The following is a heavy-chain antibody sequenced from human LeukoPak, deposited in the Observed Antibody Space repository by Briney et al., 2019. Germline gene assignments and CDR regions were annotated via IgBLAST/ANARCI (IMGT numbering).Heavy chain of an antibody. V-gene: IGHV3-74*01. J-gene: IGHJ3*02. CDR2: INSDGSST. CDR1: GFTFNSYW. D-gene: IGHD6-19*01. Sequence: HPGGSLRLSCAASGFTFNSYWMHWVRQAPGKGLVWVSRINSDGSSTSYADSVKGRFTISRDNSKNTLYLQMNSLRAEDTAVYYCARTRKYSSGWSDTNDAFDIWGQGTMVTVSS. CDR3: ARTRKYSSGWSDTNDAFDI.